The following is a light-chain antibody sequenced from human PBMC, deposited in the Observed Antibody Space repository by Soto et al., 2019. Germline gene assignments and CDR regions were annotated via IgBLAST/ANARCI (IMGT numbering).Light chain of an antibody. J-gene: IGKJ1*01. CDR2: AAS. V-gene: IGKV1-39*01. CDR3: QQSYSTLRGT. CDR1: QSISSY. Sequence: IQMTQSPSSLSASVGDRVTITCRASQSISSYLNWYQQKPGKAPKLLIYAASSLQSGVPSRLSGSGSGTAFTLSIFILQFEDFATYYCQQSYSTLRGTFGQVTEVE.